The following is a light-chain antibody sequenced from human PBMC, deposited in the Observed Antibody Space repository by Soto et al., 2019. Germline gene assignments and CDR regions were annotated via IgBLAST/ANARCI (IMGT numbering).Light chain of an antibody. Sequence: QSALTQHASVSGSPGQSITISCTGTSSDVGGYNYVSWFQQHPGKAPKLMIYEVSNRPSGVSNRFSGSKSGNTASLTISGLQAEDEADYYCSSYTSSSTPYVFGTGTKVTV. CDR3: SSYTSSSTPYV. CDR1: SSDVGGYNY. V-gene: IGLV2-14*01. CDR2: EVS. J-gene: IGLJ1*01.